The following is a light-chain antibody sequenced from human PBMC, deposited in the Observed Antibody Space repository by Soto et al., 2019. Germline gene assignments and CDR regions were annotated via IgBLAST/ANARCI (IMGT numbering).Light chain of an antibody. CDR3: QQYYSFPRT. CDR1: QGISCY. J-gene: IGKJ1*01. Sequence: VIWMTQSPSLLSASTGDRVTISCRMSQGISCYFAWYQQKPGKAPELLIYAASTLQSGVPSRFSGSGSGTDFTLTISCLQSEDFATYYCQQYYSFPRTFGQGTKVEIK. CDR2: AAS. V-gene: IGKV1D-8*01.